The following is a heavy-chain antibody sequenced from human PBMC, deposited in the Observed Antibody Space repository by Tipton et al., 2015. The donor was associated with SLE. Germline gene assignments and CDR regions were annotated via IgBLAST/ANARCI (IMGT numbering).Heavy chain of an antibody. V-gene: IGHV3-21*01. CDR3: ARGPLSQGEGYFQH. J-gene: IGHJ1*01. CDR1: GFTLSSYT. CDR2: ISSSSNYI. Sequence: SLRLSCAASGFTLSSYTMNWVRQAPGKGLDWVSSISSSSNYIYCADSVKGRFTISRDNAKNSLYLQMNNLRAEDTAVYYCARGPLSQGEGYFQHGGQGTLVTVSS.